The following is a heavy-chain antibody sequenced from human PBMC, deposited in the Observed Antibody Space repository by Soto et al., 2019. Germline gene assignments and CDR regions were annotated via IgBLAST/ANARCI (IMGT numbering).Heavy chain of an antibody. V-gene: IGHV4-30-4*01. CDR1: DGYISNSGYF. D-gene: IGHD3-10*01. CDR2: SSSSGNT. J-gene: IGHJ4*02. CDR3: ARGSDVLARGATLFDY. Sequence: PSETLSLTCTVSDGYISNSGYFWSWIRQSPGKGLECIGYSSSSGNTYYNPSLKNRATLSVDTSKNQFSLRLTSVTVEDTAVYYCARGSDVLARGATLFDYWGQGSLVTVSS.